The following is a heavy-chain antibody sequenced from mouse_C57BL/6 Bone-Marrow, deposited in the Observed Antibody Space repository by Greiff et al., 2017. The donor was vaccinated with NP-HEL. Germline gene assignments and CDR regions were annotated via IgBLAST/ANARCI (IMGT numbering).Heavy chain of an antibody. CDR3: ARLITTVSSGDY. Sequence: VQLQQSGPELVKPGASVKISCKASGYTFTDYYMNWVKQSHGKSLEWIGDINPNNGGTSYNQKFKGKATLTVDKSSSTAYMELRSLTSEDSAVYYCARLITTVSSGDYWGQGTTLTVSS. CDR1: GYTFTDYY. V-gene: IGHV1-26*01. CDR2: INPNNGGT. D-gene: IGHD1-1*01. J-gene: IGHJ2*01.